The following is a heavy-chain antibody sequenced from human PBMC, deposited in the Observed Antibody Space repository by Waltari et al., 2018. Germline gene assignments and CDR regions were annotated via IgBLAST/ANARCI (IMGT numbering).Heavy chain of an antibody. J-gene: IGHJ5*02. CDR2: IYTSGST. CDR3: ARVQGSSWPFDP. CDR1: GGSISSYY. Sequence: QVQLQESGPGLVKPSETLSLTCTVSGGSISSYYWSWIRQPPGKGLEWIGYIYTSGSTNYNPSLKSRVTMSVDTSKNQFSLKLSSVTATDTAVYYYARVQGSSWPFDPWGQGTLVTVSS. V-gene: IGHV4-4*08. D-gene: IGHD6-13*01.